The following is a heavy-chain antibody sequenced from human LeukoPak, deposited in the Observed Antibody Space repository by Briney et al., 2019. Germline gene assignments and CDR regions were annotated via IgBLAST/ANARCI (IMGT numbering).Heavy chain of an antibody. CDR1: GGSFSGYY. CDR3: ARGRPLLGYYCSGGSCYSVGFDY. Sequence: SETLSLTCAVYGGSFSGYYWSWIRQPPGKGLEWIGEINHSGSTNYNPSLKGRVTISVDTSKNQFSLKLSSVTAADTAVYYCARGRPLLGYYCSGGSCYSVGFDYWGQGTLVTVSS. J-gene: IGHJ4*02. V-gene: IGHV4-34*01. CDR2: INHSGST. D-gene: IGHD2-15*01.